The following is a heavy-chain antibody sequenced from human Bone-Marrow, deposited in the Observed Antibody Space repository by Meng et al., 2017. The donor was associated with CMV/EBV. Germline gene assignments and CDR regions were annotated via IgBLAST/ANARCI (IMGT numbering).Heavy chain of an antibody. CDR2: ISSSSSYI. D-gene: IGHD5-24*01. V-gene: IGHV3-21*01. Sequence: GESLKISCAASGFTFSSYSMNWVRQAPGKGLEWVSSISSSSSYIYYADSVKGRFTISRDNAKNSLYLQMNSLRAEDTAVYYCARDLVGYNTIEYWGQGTRVTVSS. CDR3: ARDLVGYNTIEY. J-gene: IGHJ4*02. CDR1: GFTFSSYS.